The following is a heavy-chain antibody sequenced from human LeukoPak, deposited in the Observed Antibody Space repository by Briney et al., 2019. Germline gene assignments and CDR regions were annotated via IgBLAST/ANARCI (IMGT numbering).Heavy chain of an antibody. Sequence: GGSLRLSCTASGFTFSIYRMHWVRQAPGKGLVWVSRINSDGGSTSYADSVKGRFTISRDNAKNTLYLQINSLRAEDTAVYYCARRIQGMAPYYFDYWGQGTLVTVSS. CDR1: GFTFSIYR. D-gene: IGHD5-24*01. J-gene: IGHJ4*02. CDR3: ARRIQGMAPYYFDY. V-gene: IGHV3-74*01. CDR2: INSDGGST.